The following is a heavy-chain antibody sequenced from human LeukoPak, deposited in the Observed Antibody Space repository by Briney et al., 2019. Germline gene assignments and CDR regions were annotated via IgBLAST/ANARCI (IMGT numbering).Heavy chain of an antibody. D-gene: IGHD3-16*02. V-gene: IGHV3-74*01. CDR3: ARGLGGSYPFDC. CDR2: INTDGSRT. Sequence: GGSLRLSCAASGFTFSNYWMGWVRQAPGKGLVWVSRINTDGSRTTYADSVKGRFTISRDNAKNTLYLQMNSLRADDTAVYFCARGLGGSYPFDCWGQGALVTVSS. J-gene: IGHJ4*02. CDR1: GFTFSNYW.